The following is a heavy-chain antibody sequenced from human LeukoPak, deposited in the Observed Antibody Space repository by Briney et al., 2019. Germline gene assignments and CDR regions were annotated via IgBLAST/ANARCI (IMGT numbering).Heavy chain of an antibody. CDR3: AKYSGSYYRIGWFDP. CDR2: INHSGST. Sequence: SETLSLTCAVYGGSFSGYYWSWIRQPPGKGLEWIGEINHSGSTNYNPSLKSRVTISVDTSKNQFSLKLSSVTAADTAVYYCAKYSGSYYRIGWFDPWGQRTLVTVSS. D-gene: IGHD1-26*01. J-gene: IGHJ5*02. V-gene: IGHV4-34*01. CDR1: GGSFSGYY.